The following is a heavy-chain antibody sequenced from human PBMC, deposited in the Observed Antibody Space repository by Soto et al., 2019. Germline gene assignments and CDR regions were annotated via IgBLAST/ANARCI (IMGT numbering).Heavy chain of an antibody. V-gene: IGHV4-61*01. J-gene: IGHJ4*02. Sequence: SETLSLTCTVSGGSFKRGSYSWSWIRQPPGKGLEWVGYVYHTGRTDYNPSLKSRVSISMDTSQNQFSLDLNSVTSAETAVYFCARDFDCFDSWGQGTMVTVSS. CDR1: GGSFKRGSYS. CDR3: ARDFDCFDS. CDR2: VYHTGRT. D-gene: IGHD3-3*01.